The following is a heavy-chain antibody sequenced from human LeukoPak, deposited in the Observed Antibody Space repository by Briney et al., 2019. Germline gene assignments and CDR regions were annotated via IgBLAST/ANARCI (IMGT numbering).Heavy chain of an antibody. CDR2: ISYSAST. Sequence: PSETLSLTCTVSGVSISSSSYYWGWIRQPPGKGLEWIGSISYSASTYYNPSLKSRVTISVDTSKNQFSLKLSSVTAADTAVYYCASRGRYRYGFDYWGQGTLVTVSS. D-gene: IGHD3-16*02. J-gene: IGHJ4*02. CDR3: ASRGRYRYGFDY. V-gene: IGHV4-39*01. CDR1: GVSISSSSYY.